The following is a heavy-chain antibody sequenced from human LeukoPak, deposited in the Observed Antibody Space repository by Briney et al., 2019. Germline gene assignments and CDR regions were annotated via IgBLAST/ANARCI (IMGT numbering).Heavy chain of an antibody. V-gene: IGHV4-61*02. CDR2: IYSSGKT. J-gene: IGHJ6*03. CDR3: ARLTYSDSSQLYYYYYYLDV. CDR1: GGSIGSGDYY. Sequence: SETLSLTCSVSGGSIGSGDYYWRWIRQPAGKGLEWIGRIYSSGKTNYNPSLKSRVTMSVDTSNNQFSLRLSSVTAADTAVYFCARLTYSDSSQLYYYYYYLDVWGKGTTVTVSS. D-gene: IGHD6-6*01.